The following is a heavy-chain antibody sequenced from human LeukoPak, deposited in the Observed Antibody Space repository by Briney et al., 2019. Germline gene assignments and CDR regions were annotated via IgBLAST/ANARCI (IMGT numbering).Heavy chain of an antibody. CDR2: ISYDGSNK. V-gene: IGHV3-30-3*01. CDR1: GFTFSSYA. Sequence: GGSLRLSCAASGFTFSSYAMHWVRQAPGKGLEWVAVISYDGSNKYYADSVKGRFTISRDNSKNTLYLQMNSLRAEDTAVYYCARERRGGSYIVDAFDIWGQGTMVTVSS. CDR3: ARERRGGSYIVDAFDI. J-gene: IGHJ3*02. D-gene: IGHD1-26*01.